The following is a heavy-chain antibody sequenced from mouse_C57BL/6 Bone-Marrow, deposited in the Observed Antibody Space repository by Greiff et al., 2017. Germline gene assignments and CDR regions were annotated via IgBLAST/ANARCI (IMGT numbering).Heavy chain of an antibody. J-gene: IGHJ3*01. Sequence: QVQLQQPGAELVMPGASVKLSCKASGYTFTSCWMHWVKQRPGQGLEWIGEIDPSDSYTNYNQKFKGKSTLTVDKSSSTAYMQLSSLTSEDSAVYYCARDGSSLDWFAYWGQGTLVTVSA. CDR2: IDPSDSYT. CDR1: GYTFTSCW. CDR3: ARDGSSLDWFAY. V-gene: IGHV1-69*01. D-gene: IGHD1-1*01.